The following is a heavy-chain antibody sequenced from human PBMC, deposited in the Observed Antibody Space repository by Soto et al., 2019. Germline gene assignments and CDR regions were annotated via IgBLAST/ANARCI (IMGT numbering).Heavy chain of an antibody. CDR3: ARLEAALTSPDY. CDR2: ISAYNGNT. J-gene: IGHJ4*02. V-gene: IGHV1-18*01. D-gene: IGHD6-6*01. CDR1: GYTFTSYG. Sequence: GASVKVSCKSSGYTFTSYGISCVRQAPGQGLEWMGWISAYNGNTNYAQKLQGRVTMTTDTSTSTAYMELRSLRSDDTAVYYCARLEAALTSPDYWGQGTLVTVSS.